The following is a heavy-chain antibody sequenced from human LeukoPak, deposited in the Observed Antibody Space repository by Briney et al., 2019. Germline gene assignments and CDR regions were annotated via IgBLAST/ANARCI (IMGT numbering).Heavy chain of an antibody. J-gene: IGHJ6*02. V-gene: IGHV3-30-3*01. Sequence: GRSLRLSCGASGFTFSSYAMHWVRQAPGKGLEWVAVISYDGSNKYYADSVKGRFTISRDNSKNTLYLQMNSLRAEDTAVYYCARDSMHPAYCGGDCYGSYYYGMDVWGQGTTVTVSS. D-gene: IGHD2-21*02. CDR2: ISYDGSNK. CDR3: ARDSMHPAYCGGDCYGSYYYGMDV. CDR1: GFTFSSYA.